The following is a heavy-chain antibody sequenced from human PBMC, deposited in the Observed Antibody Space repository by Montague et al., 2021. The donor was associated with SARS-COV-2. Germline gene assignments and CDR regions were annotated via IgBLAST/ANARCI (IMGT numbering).Heavy chain of an antibody. CDR1: GDSVSSTTYY. V-gene: IGHV4-39*07. CDR2: IYYSGSS. Sequence: SETLSLTCTVSGDSVSSTTYYWAWIRQPPGKGQEYIGTIYYSGSSYYNPSLKSRVAMSVDTSKNQFSLKLDSVTAADTAVYYCARVGGGRTFYYWGQGILVTVSS. CDR3: ARVGGGRTFYY. D-gene: IGHD3-16*01. J-gene: IGHJ4*02.